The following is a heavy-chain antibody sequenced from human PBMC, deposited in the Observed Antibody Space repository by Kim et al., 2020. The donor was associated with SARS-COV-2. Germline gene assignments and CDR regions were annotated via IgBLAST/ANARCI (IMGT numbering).Heavy chain of an antibody. V-gene: IGHV3-9*01. J-gene: IGHJ5*02. Sequence: GGSLRLSCAASGFTFDDYAMHWVRQAPGKGLEWVSGISWNSGSIGYADSVKGRFTISRDNAKNSLYLQMNSLRAEDTALYYCAKAYWPAGEWLVEQQLEYNWFDPWGQGTLVTVSS. D-gene: IGHD6-13*01. CDR3: AKAYWPAGEWLVEQQLEYNWFDP. CDR2: ISWNSGSI. CDR1: GFTFDDYA.